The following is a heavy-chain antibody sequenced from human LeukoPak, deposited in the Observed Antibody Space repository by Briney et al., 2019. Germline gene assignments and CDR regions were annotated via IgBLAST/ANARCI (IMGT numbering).Heavy chain of an antibody. CDR2: IIPIFGTA. Sequence: ASVKVSCKASGGTFSSYAISWVRQAPGQGLEWMGGIIPIFGTANYAQKFQGRVTITTDESTSTAYMELSSLRSEDTAVYYCARVSPVRPYYYYYMDVWGKGTTVTVSS. CDR1: GGTFSSYA. V-gene: IGHV1-69*05. CDR3: ARVSPVRPYYYYYMDV. J-gene: IGHJ6*03.